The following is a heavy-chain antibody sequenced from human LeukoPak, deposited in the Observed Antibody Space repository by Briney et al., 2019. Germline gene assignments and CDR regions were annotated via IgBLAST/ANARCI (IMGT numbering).Heavy chain of an antibody. Sequence: SVKVSCKASGGTFSSYAISWVRQAPGQGPEWMGRIIPILGIANYAQKFQGRVTITADKSTSTAYMELSSLRSEDTAVYYCAREADYYDSSGYYLGSWFDPWGQGTLVTVSS. V-gene: IGHV1-69*04. D-gene: IGHD3-22*01. CDR1: GGTFSSYA. J-gene: IGHJ5*02. CDR3: AREADYYDSSGYYLGSWFDP. CDR2: IIPILGIA.